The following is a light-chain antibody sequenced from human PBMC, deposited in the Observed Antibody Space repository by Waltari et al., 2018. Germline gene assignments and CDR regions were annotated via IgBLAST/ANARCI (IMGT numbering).Light chain of an antibody. J-gene: IGLJ3*02. CDR1: SSNIGHNY. V-gene: IGLV1-47*01. CDR2: KNN. CDR3: AAWDDSLSAWV. Sequence: QSVLTQAPSASETPGQRVTISCSGSSSNIGHNYVSWYQQLPGTAPKLLIYKNNQRPSGVPDRFSGSKSGTSASLAISGLRSEDEADFYCAAWDDSLSAWVFGGGTKLTVL.